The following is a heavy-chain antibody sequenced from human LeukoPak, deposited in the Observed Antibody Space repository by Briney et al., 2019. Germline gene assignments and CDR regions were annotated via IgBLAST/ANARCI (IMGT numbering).Heavy chain of an antibody. Sequence: GGSLRLSCAASGFTFSSYAMIWVRQAPGKGLEWVSAISGRGCSTYYADSVKGRFTISRDNSKNTLYLQMNSLRAEDTAVYYCAKRSAYGDYNYYFDYWGQGTLVTVSS. CDR1: GFTFSSYA. D-gene: IGHD4-17*01. CDR3: AKRSAYGDYNYYFDY. V-gene: IGHV3-23*01. CDR2: ISGRGCST. J-gene: IGHJ4*02.